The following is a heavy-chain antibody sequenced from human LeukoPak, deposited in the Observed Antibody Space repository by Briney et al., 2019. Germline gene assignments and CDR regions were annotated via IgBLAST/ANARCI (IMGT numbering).Heavy chain of an antibody. CDR1: GGYIGSYY. CDR3: AREGDYGDYSKSFYYMDV. Sequence: SETLSLTCTVPGGYIGSYYWSWIRQPAGKGLDWIGRIYTSENTDYNPSLKSRVTMSVDMSTSQFSLRLTSVTAADTAVYYCAREGDYGDYSKSFYYMDVWAKGPRSPSP. V-gene: IGHV4-4*07. D-gene: IGHD4-17*01. J-gene: IGHJ6*03. CDR2: IYTSENT.